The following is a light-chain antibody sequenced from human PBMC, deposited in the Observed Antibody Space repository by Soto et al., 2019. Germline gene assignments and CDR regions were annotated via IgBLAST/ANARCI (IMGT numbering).Light chain of an antibody. CDR3: QQYYNTPIT. CDR1: QSVLYSSNKRNY. CDR2: WAS. V-gene: IGKV4-1*01. Sequence: DFVMTQSPDSLAVSLGERATINCKSSQSVLYSSNKRNYLAWYQKKPGQPPKLLIYWASTRGSGVPDRFSGSGSATDFTLAISSLQAEDVAVYYCQQYYNTPITFGQGTRLEIK. J-gene: IGKJ5*01.